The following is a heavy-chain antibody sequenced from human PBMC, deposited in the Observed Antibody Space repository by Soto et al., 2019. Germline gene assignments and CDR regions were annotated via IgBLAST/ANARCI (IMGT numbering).Heavy chain of an antibody. D-gene: IGHD2-15*01. CDR1: GGSISDNW. CDR3: ARHVAVPRTRGFDY. Sequence: QVQLQESGPGLVKPSGTLSLTCAVAGGSISDNWWSWVRQAPGKGLEWIGDIYHSGTTYYNPSLKGRVIILVDKSAGQISLTLSSVTAADTAVYYCARHVAVPRTRGFDYWGQGALVAVSS. V-gene: IGHV4-4*02. J-gene: IGHJ4*02. CDR2: IYHSGTT.